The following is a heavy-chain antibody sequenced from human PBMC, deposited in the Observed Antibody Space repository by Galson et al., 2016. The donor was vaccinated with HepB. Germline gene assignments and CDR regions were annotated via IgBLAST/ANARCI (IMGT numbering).Heavy chain of an antibody. CDR1: GFTFSTYT. V-gene: IGHV3-23*01. CDR2: ITGSGGST. J-gene: IGHJ4*02. CDR3: AKDRSWLVRGFDS. D-gene: IGHD6-19*01. Sequence: LRLSCAASGFTFSTYTMNWVRQAPGKGLEWVSTITGSGGSTYYADSVKGRFTISRDNSKNMLYLQMNSLRAEDTAVYYCAKDRSWLVRGFDSWGQGTLVTVSS.